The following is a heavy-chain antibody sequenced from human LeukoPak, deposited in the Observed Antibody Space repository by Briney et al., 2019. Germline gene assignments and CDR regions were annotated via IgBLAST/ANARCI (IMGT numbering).Heavy chain of an antibody. CDR3: ASHRSSGRKAYDEY. D-gene: IGHD1-26*01. CDR2: INPNSGGT. Sequence: ASVKVSCKASGYTFTGYYMHWVRQAPGQGLEGMGWINPNSGGTNYAQKFQGRVTMTRDTSISTAYMELSRLRSDDTAVYYCASHRSSGRKAYDEYWGQGTLVTVSS. J-gene: IGHJ4*02. CDR1: GYTFTGYY. V-gene: IGHV1-2*02.